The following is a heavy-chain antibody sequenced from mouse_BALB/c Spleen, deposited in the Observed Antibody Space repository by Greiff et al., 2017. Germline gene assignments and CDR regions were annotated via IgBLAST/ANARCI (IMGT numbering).Heavy chain of an antibody. CDR3: AIYYGNYYYAMDY. Sequence: EVQLQESGPGLVKPSQSLSLTCTVTGYSITSDYAWNWIRQFPGNKLEWMGYISYSGSTSYNPSLKSRISITRDTSKNQFFLQLNSVTTEDTATYYCAIYYGNYYYAMDYWGQGTSVTVSS. J-gene: IGHJ4*01. V-gene: IGHV3-2*02. CDR2: ISYSGST. D-gene: IGHD2-1*01. CDR1: GYSITSDYA.